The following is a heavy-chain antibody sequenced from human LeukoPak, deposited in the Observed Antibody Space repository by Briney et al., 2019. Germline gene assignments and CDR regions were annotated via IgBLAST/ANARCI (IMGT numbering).Heavy chain of an antibody. CDR1: GLTFSSYA. Sequence: GGSLRLSCAASGLTFSSYAVSWVRQAPGKGLEWVSAISGSGGSTYYADSVKGRFTISRDNSKNTLYLQMNSLRAEDTAVYYCAKAARYYYDSSGYTNWGQGTLVTVSS. V-gene: IGHV3-23*01. D-gene: IGHD3-22*01. J-gene: IGHJ4*02. CDR2: ISGSGGST. CDR3: AKAARYYYDSSGYTN.